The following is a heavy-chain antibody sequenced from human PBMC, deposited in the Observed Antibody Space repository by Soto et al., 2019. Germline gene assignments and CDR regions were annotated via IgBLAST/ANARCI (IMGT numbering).Heavy chain of an antibody. CDR1: GVSIKSHY. CDR3: ARTYCTTTACQAHGIDV. D-gene: IGHD4-4*01. J-gene: IGHJ6*02. V-gene: IGHV4-59*11. CDR2: IHYSGTT. Sequence: PSETLSLTCNVSGVSIKSHYWAWIRQPPGKGLEWIGHIHYSGTTNYNPPLKSPITISVDTSGNQFSLKLSTVTAADTAVYFCARTYCTTTACQAHGIDVWGQGTTVTVSS.